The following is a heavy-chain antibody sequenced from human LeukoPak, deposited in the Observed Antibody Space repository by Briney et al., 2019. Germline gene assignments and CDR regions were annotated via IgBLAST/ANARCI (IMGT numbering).Heavy chain of an antibody. CDR2: IRSKAYGGTT. D-gene: IGHD1-26*01. Sequence: PGRSLRLSCTASGFTLGDYAMSWVRQAPGKGLEWVGFIRSKAYGGTTEYAASVKGRFTISTDDSKSIAYLQMNSLKTEDTAVYYCTRGSGRYPARWFDPWGQGTLVTVSS. V-gene: IGHV3-49*04. CDR1: GFTLGDYA. J-gene: IGHJ5*02. CDR3: TRGSGRYPARWFDP.